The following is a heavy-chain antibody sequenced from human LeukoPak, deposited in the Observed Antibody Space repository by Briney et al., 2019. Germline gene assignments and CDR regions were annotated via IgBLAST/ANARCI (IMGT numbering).Heavy chain of an antibody. CDR1: GYTFTGYY. J-gene: IGHJ4*02. V-gene: IGHV1-2*04. D-gene: IGHD6-19*01. CDR3: ARASPLGSSGWYDYFDY. CDR2: INPNSGGT. Sequence: GASVKVSCKASGYTFTGYYMHWVRQAPGQGLEWMGWINPNSGGTNYAQKFQGWVTMTRDTSISTAYMELSRLRSDDTAVYYCARASPLGSSGWYDYFDYWGQGTLVTVSS.